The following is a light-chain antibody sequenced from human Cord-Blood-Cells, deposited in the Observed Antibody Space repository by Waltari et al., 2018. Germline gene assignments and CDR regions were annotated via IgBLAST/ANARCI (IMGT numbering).Light chain of an antibody. Sequence: QSVLTQPPSASGTPGQRVTISCSGRSSNIGSNYLYWYQQLPGTAPKLLIYRNNQRPSGVPDRFSGSKSGTSASLAISGLRSEDEADYYCAAWDDSLSGYVFGTGTKVTVL. V-gene: IGLV1-47*01. CDR1: SSNIGSNY. J-gene: IGLJ1*01. CDR3: AAWDDSLSGYV. CDR2: RNN.